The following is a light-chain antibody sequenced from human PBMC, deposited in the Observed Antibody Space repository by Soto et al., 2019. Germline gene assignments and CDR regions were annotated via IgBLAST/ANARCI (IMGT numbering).Light chain of an antibody. J-gene: IGLJ1*01. CDR3: AAWDDSLNAYV. CDR1: SSDVGGYNY. V-gene: IGLV2-14*01. Sequence: QSALTQPASVSGSPGQSITISCTGTSSDVGGYNYVSWYQQHPGKAPKLIIYEVSNRPSGVSNRFSGSKSGNTASLTISGLQAEDEADYYCAAWDDSLNAYVFGTGTKLTVL. CDR2: EVS.